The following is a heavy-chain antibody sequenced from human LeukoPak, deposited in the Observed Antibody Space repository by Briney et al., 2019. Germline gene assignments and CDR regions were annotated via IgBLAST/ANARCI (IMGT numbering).Heavy chain of an antibody. CDR1: AGTFISYA. J-gene: IGHJ4*02. V-gene: IGHV1-69*13. Sequence: SVTVSFTCSAGTFISYAISWVRQAPGQGREWMGGIIPIFGTANYAQKFQGRVTITADESTSTDYMELSRLRSEDTAVYYCATVRRYCGGDCESALDYWGQGTLVTVSS. CDR3: ATVRRYCGGDCESALDY. CDR2: IIPIFGTA. D-gene: IGHD2-21*02.